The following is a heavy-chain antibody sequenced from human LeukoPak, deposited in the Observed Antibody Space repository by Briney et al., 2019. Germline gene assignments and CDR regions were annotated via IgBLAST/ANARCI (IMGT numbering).Heavy chain of an antibody. CDR1: TGSISTYY. J-gene: IGHJ4*02. V-gene: IGHV4-59*08. D-gene: IGHD3-22*01. Sequence: SETLSPTCTVSTGSISTYYWSWIRQPPGKGLERIGYIYNSGITNYNPSLKSRVTISVDMSKNQFSLKLSSVTAADTAVYYCAGLVYDTSDYYYFDYWGQGTLVTVSS. CDR3: AGLVYDTSDYYYFDY. CDR2: IYNSGIT.